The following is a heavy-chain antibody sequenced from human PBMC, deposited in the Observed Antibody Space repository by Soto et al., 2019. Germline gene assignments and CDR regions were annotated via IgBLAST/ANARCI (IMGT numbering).Heavy chain of an antibody. J-gene: IGHJ6*02. CDR3: ARHYSAMGV. V-gene: IGHV3-53*02. CDR2: IYSDNNT. Sequence: EVQLVETGGDLIQPGGSLRLSCAASGLTVSSDSMTWVRQAPGKGLEWISIIYSDNNTDYADSVKGRFSISRDTSKNILSLQMNSLRAEDTAEYYCARHYSAMGVWGQGTTVTVSS. CDR1: GLTVSSDS.